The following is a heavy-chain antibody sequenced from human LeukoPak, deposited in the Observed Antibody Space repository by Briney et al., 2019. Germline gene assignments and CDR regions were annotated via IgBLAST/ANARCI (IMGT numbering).Heavy chain of an antibody. V-gene: IGHV3-53*01. CDR1: GFTVSNNY. Sequence: GGSLRLSCAASGFTVSNNYMSWVRQAPGKGLEWVSAIYSGGNTYYSDSVKGRFTISRDNSKNTLYLQMNSLRAEDTAVYYCARQVGASTTFDSWGQGTLDTVSS. CDR3: ARQVGASTTFDS. CDR2: IYSGGNT. J-gene: IGHJ4*02. D-gene: IGHD1-26*01.